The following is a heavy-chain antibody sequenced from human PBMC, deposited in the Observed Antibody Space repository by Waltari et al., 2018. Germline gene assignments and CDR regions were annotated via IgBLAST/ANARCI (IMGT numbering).Heavy chain of an antibody. D-gene: IGHD3-10*01. Sequence: QLQLQESGPGLLKPSETLSLTCAVYGGSFSGYYWSWIRQPPGKGLEWIGEINHSGSTNYNPSRKSRVTISVDTSKNQFSLKLSSVTAADTAVYYCARGVWFGELLLGYYYYMDVWGKGTTVTVSS. J-gene: IGHJ6*03. CDR2: INHSGST. V-gene: IGHV4-34*01. CDR1: GGSFSGYY. CDR3: ARGVWFGELLLGYYYYMDV.